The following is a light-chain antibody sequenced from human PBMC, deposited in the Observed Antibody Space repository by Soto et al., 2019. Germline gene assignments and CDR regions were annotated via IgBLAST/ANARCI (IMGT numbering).Light chain of an antibody. CDR1: QSLVYSDGNTY. Sequence: DVDMTQSPLSLPVTLGQPASISCRSSQSLVYSDGNTYLNWFQQRPGQSPRRVIYEVSNRESGVPDRLSGSGSCTDFTLKIRRVEAEDGGVYFCMQGTHWPWTLGQGNKVEIK. V-gene: IGKV2-30*01. CDR2: EVS. CDR3: MQGTHWPWT. J-gene: IGKJ1*01.